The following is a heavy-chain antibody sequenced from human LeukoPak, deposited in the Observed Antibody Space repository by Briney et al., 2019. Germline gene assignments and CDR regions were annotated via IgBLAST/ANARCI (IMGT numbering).Heavy chain of an antibody. CDR2: INTDGSST. D-gene: IGHD2-2*01. CDR3: ARGGYQLLNDYYYYYMDV. J-gene: IGHJ6*03. CDR1: GFTFSSYW. Sequence: GGSLRLSCAASGFTFSSYWMHWVRQAPGKGLVWVSRINTDGSSTSYADSVKGRFTISRDNAKNTLYLQMNSLRAEDTAVYYCARGGYQLLNDYYYYYMDVWGKGTTVTVSS. V-gene: IGHV3-74*01.